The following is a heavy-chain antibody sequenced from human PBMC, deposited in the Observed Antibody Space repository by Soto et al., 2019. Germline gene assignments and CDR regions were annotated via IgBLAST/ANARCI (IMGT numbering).Heavy chain of an antibody. CDR1: GFSFSSYG. CDR3: AKERMEQYQLLPFFDY. Sequence: PGWSLRLSCAASGFSFSSYGMHWLRQAAGKGLEWVAVISYDGSNKYYADSVRGRFTISRDNSKNTLYLQMNSLRPEDTAVFYCAKERMEQYQLLPFFDYWGQGTLVTVSS. J-gene: IGHJ4*02. CDR2: ISYDGSNK. D-gene: IGHD2-2*01. V-gene: IGHV3-30*18.